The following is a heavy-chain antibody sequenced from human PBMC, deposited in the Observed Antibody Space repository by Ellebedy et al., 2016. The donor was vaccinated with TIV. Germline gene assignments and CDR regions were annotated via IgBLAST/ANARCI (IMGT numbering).Heavy chain of an antibody. D-gene: IGHD2-15*01. Sequence: SVKVSCXASGGTFSSYAISWVRQAPGQGLEWMGGIIPIFGTANYAQKFQGRVTITADESTSTAYMELRSLRSDDTAVYYCARVSGYCSGGSCYSDDYWGQGTLVTVSS. CDR1: GGTFSSYA. CDR2: IIPIFGTA. J-gene: IGHJ4*02. V-gene: IGHV1-69*13. CDR3: ARVSGYCSGGSCYSDDY.